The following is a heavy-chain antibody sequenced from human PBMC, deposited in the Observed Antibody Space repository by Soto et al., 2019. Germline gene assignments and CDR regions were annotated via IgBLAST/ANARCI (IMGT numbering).Heavy chain of an antibody. Sequence: QVQLEESWGGVVQPGRSLRLSCKGSGFTFSSYAIQWVRQAPGKGLEWVAAISDDGTNKHTADSVKGRFTISRDNSRNTVYLEVTSLRVEDTAVYYCVRRLTPTVTAMGYWGQGTPVTVSS. CDR2: ISDDGTNK. V-gene: IGHV3-30-3*01. J-gene: IGHJ4*02. CDR1: GFTFSSYA. CDR3: VRRLTPTVTAMGY. D-gene: IGHD4-17*01.